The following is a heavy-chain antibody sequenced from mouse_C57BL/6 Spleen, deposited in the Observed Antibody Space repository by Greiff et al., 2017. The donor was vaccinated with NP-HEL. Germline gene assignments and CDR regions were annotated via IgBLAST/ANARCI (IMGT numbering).Heavy chain of an antibody. CDR2: IDPSDSYT. V-gene: IGHV1-69*01. CDR3: ARGPGIDY. CDR1: GYTFTSYW. J-gene: IGHJ2*01. Sequence: QVQLQQPGAELVMPGASVKLSCKASGYTFTSYWMHWVKQRPGQGLEWIGEIDPSDSYTNYNQKFKGKSTLTVEKSSSTVYLELSRLTSDDSAVYYCARGPGIDYWGQGTTLTVSS.